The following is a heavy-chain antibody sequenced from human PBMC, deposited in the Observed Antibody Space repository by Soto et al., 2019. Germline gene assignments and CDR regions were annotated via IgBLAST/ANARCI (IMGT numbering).Heavy chain of an antibody. J-gene: IGHJ5*02. D-gene: IGHD6-6*01. CDR2: INAHSGGT. CDR1: GFSFTGYY. V-gene: IGHV1-2*02. Sequence: LKVSCKASGFSFTGYYIHWLRQAPGQGLEWMGWINAHSGGTEYAQKFQGRVTLTRDTSIATAYLTLTSLTSDDTALYYCAKDLTRQLAYWLDPWGQGXQVTVYS. CDR3: AKDLTRQLAYWLDP.